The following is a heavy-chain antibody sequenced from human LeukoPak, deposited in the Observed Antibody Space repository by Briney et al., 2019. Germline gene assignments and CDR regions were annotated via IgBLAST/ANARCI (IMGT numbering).Heavy chain of an antibody. CDR2: IKEDGSEV. CDR3: VKDRGAVTTELDY. V-gene: IGHV3-7*01. CDR1: GFTFSAYW. Sequence: GGSLRLSCEASGFTFSAYWMGWVRQAPGKGLEWVANIKEDGSEVYYVDSVKGRFTISRDNAKKSLHLLMISLRAEDTAVYYCVKDRGAVTTELDYWGQGTLVTVSS. D-gene: IGHD4-17*01. J-gene: IGHJ4*02.